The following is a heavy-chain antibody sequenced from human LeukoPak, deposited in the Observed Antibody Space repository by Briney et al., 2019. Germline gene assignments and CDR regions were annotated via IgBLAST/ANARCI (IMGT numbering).Heavy chain of an antibody. D-gene: IGHD4-23*01. J-gene: IGHJ4*02. V-gene: IGHV4-34*01. CDR3: ARRRVDYGGNWSHDY. Sequence: PSETLSLTCDVYGGSFSGFYWNWIRQPPGKGLEWIGEIDHSGSTNYNPSLKSRVTISVDTSKNQFSLKLSSVTAADTAVYYCARRRVDYGGNWSHDYWGQGTLVTVSS. CDR1: GGSFSGFY. CDR2: IDHSGST.